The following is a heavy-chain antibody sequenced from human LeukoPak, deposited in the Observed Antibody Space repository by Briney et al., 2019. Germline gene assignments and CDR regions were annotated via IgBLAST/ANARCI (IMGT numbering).Heavy chain of an antibody. CDR3: ARDPWGSSSPLSFDY. V-gene: IGHV1-3*01. CDR2: INAGNGNT. CDR1: GYTFTSYA. J-gene: IGHJ4*02. D-gene: IGHD6-6*01. Sequence: ASVKVSCKASGYTFTSYAMHWVRQAPGQRLEWMGWINAGNGNTEYSQKFQGRVTITRDTSASTAYMELSSLRSEDTAVYYCARDPWGSSSPLSFDYWGQGTLVTVSS.